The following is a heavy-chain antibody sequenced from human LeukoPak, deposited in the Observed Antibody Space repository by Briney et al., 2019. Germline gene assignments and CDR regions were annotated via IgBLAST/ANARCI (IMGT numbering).Heavy chain of an antibody. CDR2: ISSSSSSI. Sequence: GSLRLSCAASGFTFSSYSMNWVRQAPGKGLEWVSSISSSSSSIYYADSVKGRFTISRDNAENSLYLQMNSLRADDTAVYYCARGTTTALTTPTYWGQGTLVTVSS. CDR3: ARGTTTALTTPTY. D-gene: IGHD4-17*01. CDR1: GFTFSSYS. J-gene: IGHJ4*02. V-gene: IGHV3-21*01.